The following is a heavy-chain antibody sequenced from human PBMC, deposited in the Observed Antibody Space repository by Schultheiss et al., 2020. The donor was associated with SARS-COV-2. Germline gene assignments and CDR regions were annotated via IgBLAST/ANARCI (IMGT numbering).Heavy chain of an antibody. V-gene: IGHV4-38-2*01. CDR1: GYSISSGYY. Sequence: SETLSLTCAVSGYSISSGYYWGWIRQPPGKGLEWIGEINHSGTTKYNLSLKSRVTISVDTSKNQFSLKLSSVTAADTAVYYCARATGTTLGYYYYMDVWGKGTTVTVSS. J-gene: IGHJ6*03. CDR2: INHSGTT. CDR3: ARATGTTLGYYYYMDV. D-gene: IGHD1-7*01.